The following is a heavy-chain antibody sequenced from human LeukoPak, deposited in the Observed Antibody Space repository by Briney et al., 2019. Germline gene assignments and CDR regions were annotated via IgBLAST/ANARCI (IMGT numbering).Heavy chain of an antibody. CDR2: INHSGST. CDR3: ARAGIRRY. V-gene: IGHV4-34*01. CDR1: GGSFSGYY. D-gene: IGHD1-14*01. J-gene: IGHJ4*02. Sequence: PSETLSLTCAVYGGSFSGYYWSWIRQPPGKGLEWIGEINHSGSTSYNPSLKSRVTISVDTSNNQFSLKLSSVTAADTAVYYCARAGIRRYWGQGTLVTVSS.